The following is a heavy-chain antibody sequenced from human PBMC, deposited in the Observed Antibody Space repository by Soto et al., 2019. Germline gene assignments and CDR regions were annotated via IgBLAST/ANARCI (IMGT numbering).Heavy chain of an antibody. CDR1: GFTFSSYA. CDR3: AKDPAGPTYYYCYMDV. Sequence: GGSLRLSCAASGFTFSSYAMSWVRQAPGKGLEWVSAISGSGGSTYYADSVKGRFTISRDNSKNTLYLQMNSLRAEDTAVYYCAKDPAGPTYYYCYMDVWGKGTTVTVSS. CDR2: ISGSGGST. J-gene: IGHJ6*03. V-gene: IGHV3-23*01. D-gene: IGHD6-19*01.